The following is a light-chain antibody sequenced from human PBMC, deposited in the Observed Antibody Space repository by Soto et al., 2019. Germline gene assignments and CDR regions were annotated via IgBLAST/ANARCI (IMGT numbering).Light chain of an antibody. V-gene: IGKV1-9*01. CDR2: AAS. CDR1: QDIAIY. Sequence: IQLTQSPSSLSASVGDRVTITCRASQDIAIYLAWYQQKPGEAPKLLIYAASTLYGGVPSRFSGSGSGTDFALTITSLQAEDFATYYCQQYGSTITFGQGTRLEIK. J-gene: IGKJ5*01. CDR3: QQYGSTIT.